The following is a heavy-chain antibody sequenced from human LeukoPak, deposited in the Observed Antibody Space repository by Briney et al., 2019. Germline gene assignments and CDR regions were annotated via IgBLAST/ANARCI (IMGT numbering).Heavy chain of an antibody. V-gene: IGHV3-23*01. CDR2: ISGSGGST. CDR3: ARERDRYNDRWDLDW. J-gene: IGHJ4*02. D-gene: IGHD1-26*01. Sequence: GGSLRLSCAASGFTFSSYAMSWVRQAPGKGLEWVSAISGSGGSTYYADSVKGRFTISRDNSKNTLYLQMSSLRAEDTAVYYCARERDRYNDRWDLDWWGQGTLVTVSP. CDR1: GFTFSSYA.